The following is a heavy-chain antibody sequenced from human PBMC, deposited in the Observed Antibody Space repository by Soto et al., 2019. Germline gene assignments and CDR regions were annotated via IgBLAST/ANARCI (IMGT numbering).Heavy chain of an antibody. D-gene: IGHD6-13*01. CDR3: ARDLRYSSSWYYFDY. CDR2: ISAYNGNT. J-gene: IGHJ4*02. V-gene: IGHV1-18*01. Sequence: ASVKVSCKASGYTLTSYGISWVRQAPGQGLEWMGWISAYNGNTNYAQKLQGRVTMTTDTSTSTAYMELRSLRSDDTAVYYCARDLRYSSSWYYFDYWGQGTLVTVSS. CDR1: GYTLTSYG.